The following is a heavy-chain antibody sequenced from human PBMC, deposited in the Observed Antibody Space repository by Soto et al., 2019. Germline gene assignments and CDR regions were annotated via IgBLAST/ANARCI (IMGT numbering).Heavy chain of an antibody. CDR1: GFTFSSYS. CDR3: ARHTSGWHYYDY. CDR2: ISSSSSYI. Sequence: SLRLSCAASGFTFSSYSMNWVRQAPGKGLEWVSCISSSSSYINYADSVKGRFTISRDNAKNSLYLQMNSLRAEDTAVYYCARHTSGWHYYDYWGQGTPVTVS. D-gene: IGHD6-19*01. J-gene: IGHJ4*02. V-gene: IGHV3-21*01.